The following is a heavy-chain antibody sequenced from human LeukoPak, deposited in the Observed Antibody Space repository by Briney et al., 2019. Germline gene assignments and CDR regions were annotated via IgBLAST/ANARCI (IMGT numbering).Heavy chain of an antibody. Sequence: PSETLSLTCTVSGHSIGSYYWSWIRQPPGKGLEWIGFIYYSGSTNYNPSLKSRVTISVDTSKNQFSLKLSSVTAADTAVYYCARVIEGGYSYGSYYYYMDVWGKGTTVTISS. V-gene: IGHV4-59*01. CDR2: IYYSGST. CDR3: ARVIEGGYSYGSYYYYMDV. D-gene: IGHD5-18*01. J-gene: IGHJ6*03. CDR1: GHSIGSYY.